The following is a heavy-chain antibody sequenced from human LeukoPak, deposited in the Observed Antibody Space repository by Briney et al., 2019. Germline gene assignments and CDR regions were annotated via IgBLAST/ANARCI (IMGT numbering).Heavy chain of an antibody. CDR3: ARWEGLKAFDV. J-gene: IGHJ3*01. V-gene: IGHV3-53*01. CDR1: GFTVSSNY. Sequence: GGSLRLSCAASGFTVSSNYINWVRQAPGKGLEHVSLIYSGGSTYYADSVKGRFSISRDNSKNTLYLQMNSLRAEDTAMYYCARWEGLKAFDVWGQGTMVTVSS. D-gene: IGHD1-26*01. CDR2: IYSGGST.